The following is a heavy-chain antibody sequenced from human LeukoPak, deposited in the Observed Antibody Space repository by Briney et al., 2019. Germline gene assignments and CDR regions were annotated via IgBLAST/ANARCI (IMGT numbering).Heavy chain of an antibody. CDR3: TTDRRRVRGILRYYFDY. CDR1: GFTFSSYW. J-gene: IGHJ4*02. V-gene: IGHV3-15*01. D-gene: IGHD3-10*01. CDR2: IKTKTDGGTT. Sequence: GGSLRLSCAASGFTFSSYWMSWVRQAPGKGLEWVGRIKTKTDGGTTDYAAPVKARFTISRDDLKTTLYLQMNSLKTEDTAVYYCTTDRRRVRGILRYYFDYWGQGTLVTVSS.